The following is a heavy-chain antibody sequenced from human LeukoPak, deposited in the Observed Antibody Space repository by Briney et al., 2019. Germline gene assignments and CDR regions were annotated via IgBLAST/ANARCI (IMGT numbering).Heavy chain of an antibody. V-gene: IGHV4-59*01. D-gene: IGHD1-26*01. J-gene: IGHJ5*02. CDR3: AREGGSYYHWFDP. CDR2: IFYSGST. CDR1: GGSISNYY. Sequence: SETLSLTCTLSGGSISNYYWSCIRQPPGKGLEWIGNIFYSGSTNYNPSLKSRVTISLDTSKNQFSLKLTSVSAADTAVYYCAREGGSYYHWFDPWGQGTLVTVSS.